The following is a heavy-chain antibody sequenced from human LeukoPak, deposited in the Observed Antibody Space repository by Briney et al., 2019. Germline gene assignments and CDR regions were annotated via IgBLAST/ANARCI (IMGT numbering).Heavy chain of an antibody. D-gene: IGHD6-19*01. CDR1: GGSISSSNW. V-gene: IGHV4-4*02. CDR2: IYHSGST. CDR3: ARGTPYSSGWYGYYFDY. Sequence: SGTLSLTCAVSGGSISSSNWWSWVRQPPGKGLEWIGEIYHSGSTNYNPSLKSRVTISVDKSKNQFSLKLSSVTAADTAVYYCARGTPYSSGWYGYYFDYWGQGTLVTVSS. J-gene: IGHJ4*02.